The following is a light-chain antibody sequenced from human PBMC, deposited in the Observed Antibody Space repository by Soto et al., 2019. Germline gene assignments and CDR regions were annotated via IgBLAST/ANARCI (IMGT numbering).Light chain of an antibody. CDR3: QQSYTTPLT. V-gene: IGKV1-39*01. Sequence: DIQMTQSPSSLSASVGDRVTITCRPSQSISSYLNWYQQKPGKAPNLLIYAASTLQSGVPSRFSGSGSGTDFTLTIRSLQPEDFATYYCQQSYTTPLTFGGGTKVDI. CDR1: QSISSY. J-gene: IGKJ4*01. CDR2: AAS.